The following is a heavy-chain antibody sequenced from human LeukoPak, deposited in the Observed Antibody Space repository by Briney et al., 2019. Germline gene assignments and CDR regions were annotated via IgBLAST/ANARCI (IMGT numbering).Heavy chain of an antibody. Sequence: PGRSLRLSCAASGFTFSSYAMHWVRQAPGKGLEWVAVISYDGSNKYYADSVKGRFTISRDNSKNTLYLQMNSLRAEDTAVYYCARDGDYYDSSGYYTPFDYWGQGTLVTVSS. CDR2: ISYDGSNK. J-gene: IGHJ4*02. CDR3: ARDGDYYDSSGYYTPFDY. CDR1: GFTFSSYA. V-gene: IGHV3-30-3*01. D-gene: IGHD3-22*01.